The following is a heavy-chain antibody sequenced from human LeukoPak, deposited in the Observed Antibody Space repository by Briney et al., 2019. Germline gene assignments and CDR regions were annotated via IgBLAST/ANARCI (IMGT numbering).Heavy chain of an antibody. D-gene: IGHD2-8*01. Sequence: GASVNVSCKASGYTFTSYGISWVRQAPGQGLEWMGCISAYNGNTNDAQKLQGRVTMTTDTSTSTAYMELRSLRSDDTAVYYCARSRYCTNGVCYNRAFDYWGQGTLVTVSS. CDR3: ARSRYCTNGVCYNRAFDY. V-gene: IGHV1-18*01. CDR1: GYTFTSYG. J-gene: IGHJ4*02. CDR2: ISAYNGNT.